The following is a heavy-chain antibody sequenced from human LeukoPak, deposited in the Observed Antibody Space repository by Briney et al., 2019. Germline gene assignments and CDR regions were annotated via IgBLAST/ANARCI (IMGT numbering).Heavy chain of an antibody. D-gene: IGHD3-16*01. CDR3: ARVRYRLAETYIDY. Sequence: GASVKVSCRASGYSFSAYYVHWVRQAPGQGLEWMGWMNPHSGAPTYAQKFKGRVTMTRDTSSSTDYMELSRLRSDDTAVYYCARVRYRLAETYIDYWGQGTLVTVSS. V-gene: IGHV1-2*02. CDR1: GYSFSAYY. J-gene: IGHJ4*02. CDR2: MNPHSGAP.